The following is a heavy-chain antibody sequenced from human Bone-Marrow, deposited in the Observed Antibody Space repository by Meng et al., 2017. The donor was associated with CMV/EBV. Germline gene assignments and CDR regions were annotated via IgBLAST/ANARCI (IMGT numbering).Heavy chain of an antibody. CDR2: INPSGGST. J-gene: IGHJ6*02. Sequence: ASVKVSCKASGYTFTSYYMHWVRQAPGQGLEWMGIINPSGGSTSYAQKFQGRVTMTRDTSTSTVYMELSSLRSEDTAVYYCAKGQYYDFWSGRWLGMDVWGQGTTVTVSS. CDR1: GYTFTSYY. CDR3: AKGQYYDFWSGRWLGMDV. V-gene: IGHV1-46*01. D-gene: IGHD3-3*01.